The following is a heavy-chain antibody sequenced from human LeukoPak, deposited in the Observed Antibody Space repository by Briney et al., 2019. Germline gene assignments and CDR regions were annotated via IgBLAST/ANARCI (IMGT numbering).Heavy chain of an antibody. Sequence: SETLSLTCTVSGGSIRSSYYYWGWIRQPPGKGLEWIGYIYYSGSTNYNPSLKSRVTISVDTSKNQFSLKLSSVTAADTAVYYCARDEGLAAAGTAGLGYWGQGTLVTVSS. V-gene: IGHV4-61*01. CDR2: IYYSGST. CDR1: GGSIRSSYYY. J-gene: IGHJ4*02. CDR3: ARDEGLAAAGTAGLGY. D-gene: IGHD6-13*01.